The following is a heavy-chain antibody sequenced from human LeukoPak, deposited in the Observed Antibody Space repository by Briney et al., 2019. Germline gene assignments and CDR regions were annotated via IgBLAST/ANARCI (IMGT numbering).Heavy chain of an antibody. J-gene: IGHJ4*02. CDR3: AKDTGNYFTNYYFDY. V-gene: IGHV3-30*02. CDR2: IPYDGSNK. D-gene: IGHD3-10*01. Sequence: GGSLRLSCAASGFTFSNYGMHWVRQAPGKGLEWVAFIPYDGSNKYYADSVKGRFTISRDNSKNTLYLQMNSLRAEDTAVYYCAKDTGNYFTNYYFDYWGQGTLVTVSS. CDR1: GFTFSNYG.